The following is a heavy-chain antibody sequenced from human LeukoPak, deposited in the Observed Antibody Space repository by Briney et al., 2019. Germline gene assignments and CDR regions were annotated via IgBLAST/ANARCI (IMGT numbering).Heavy chain of an antibody. D-gene: IGHD3-22*01. CDR1: GYTFTSYY. CDR2: INPNSGGT. J-gene: IGHJ5*02. V-gene: IGHV1-2*02. CDR3: ARDPAYYDSSGPATRFDP. Sequence: GASVKVSCKASGYTFTSYYMHWVRQAPGQGREWRGWINPNSGGTNYAQKFQGRVTMTRDTSISTAYMELSRLRSDDTAVYYCARDPAYYDSSGPATRFDPWGQGTLVTVSS.